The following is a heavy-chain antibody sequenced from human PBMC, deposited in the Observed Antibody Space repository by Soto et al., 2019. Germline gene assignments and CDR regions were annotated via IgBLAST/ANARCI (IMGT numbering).Heavy chain of an antibody. CDR2: IYYSGST. J-gene: IGHJ6*02. V-gene: IGHV4-31*03. D-gene: IGHD3-22*01. CDR1: GGSISSGGYY. CDR3: ARDPTYYYDSSGPTARGGMDV. Sequence: SYTLSLTCTVSGGSISSGGYYWGWIRQHPWKGLEWIGYIYYSGSTYYNPSLKSRVTISVDTSKNQFSLKLSSVTAADTAVYYCARDPTYYYDSSGPTARGGMDVWGQGXTVTVYS.